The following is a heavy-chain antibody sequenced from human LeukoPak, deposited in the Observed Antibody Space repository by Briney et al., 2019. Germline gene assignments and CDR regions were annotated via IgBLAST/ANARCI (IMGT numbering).Heavy chain of an antibody. CDR1: GGSISTSNYY. CDR3: ARGGVAGPAHGPYYFDY. Sequence: PSETLSLTCTVSGGSISTSNYYWSWIRQPPGKGLEWIGEINHSGSTNYNPSLKSRVTISVDTSKNQFSLKLSSVTAADTAVYYCARGGVAGPAHGPYYFDYWGQGTLVTVSS. J-gene: IGHJ4*02. D-gene: IGHD6-19*01. V-gene: IGHV4-39*07. CDR2: INHSGST.